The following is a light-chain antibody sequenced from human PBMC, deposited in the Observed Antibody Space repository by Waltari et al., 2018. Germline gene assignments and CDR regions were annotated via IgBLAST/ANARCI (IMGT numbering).Light chain of an antibody. CDR2: GAS. Sequence: IVLTQSPDTLSLSPGQRATIPCRASQTINNNFLVWYQQKPGQAPRLLIHGASSRATGFPDRFSGSGSGTDFTLTISRLEPEDVAVYYCQQYDGSILTFGGGTKVEI. CDR1: QTINNNF. J-gene: IGKJ4*01. V-gene: IGKV3-20*01. CDR3: QQYDGSILT.